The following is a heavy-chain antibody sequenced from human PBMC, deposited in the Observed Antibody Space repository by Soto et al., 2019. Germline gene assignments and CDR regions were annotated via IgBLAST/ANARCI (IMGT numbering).Heavy chain of an antibody. J-gene: IGHJ4*02. CDR3: AREGRGKKAGYNGLVSLGY. CDR2: IIPIFNTT. Sequence: QVQLVQSGAEVKTPGSSLKVSCTVSGSRFSNYVISWVRQAPGHGLERLGRIIPIFNTTQYAQKFQGRVTITADKSTNTASLELSSLTSDDTAVYYCAREGRGKKAGYNGLVSLGYWGQGTLVTVSS. V-gene: IGHV1-69*06. CDR1: GSRFSNYV. D-gene: IGHD2-2*02.